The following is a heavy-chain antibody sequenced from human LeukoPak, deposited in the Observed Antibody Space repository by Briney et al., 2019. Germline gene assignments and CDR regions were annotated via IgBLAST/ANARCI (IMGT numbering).Heavy chain of an antibody. V-gene: IGHV1-2*06. CDR2: IHPNTGGT. CDR3: ASLYDIVGTTVDY. Sequence: ASVKVSCKTYGYTFTNYYIHWVRQAPGQGLEWMGRIHPNTGGTKSAKNFQGRVTMTRDTSISTAYMALSGLRSDDTAVYYCASLYDIVGTTVDYWGQGTLVTVSS. J-gene: IGHJ4*02. D-gene: IGHD1-26*01. CDR1: GYTFTNYY.